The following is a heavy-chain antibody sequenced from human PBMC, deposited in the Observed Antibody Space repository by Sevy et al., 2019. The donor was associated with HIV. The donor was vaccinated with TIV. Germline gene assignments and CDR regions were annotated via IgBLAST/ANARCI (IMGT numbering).Heavy chain of an antibody. Sequence: GGSLRLSCAASGSTFTSYGMHWVRQAPGKGLEWVAFIRDDGSIKSYAESVKGRVTISRDNSKNTVYLEMDSLTGEDTALYYCAKDSTFVSLYYNSRGYGALRSYFDSWGQGALVTVSS. J-gene: IGHJ4*02. CDR1: GSTFTSYG. V-gene: IGHV3-30*02. D-gene: IGHD3-22*01. CDR3: AKDSTFVSLYYNSRGYGALRSYFDS. CDR2: IRDDGSIK.